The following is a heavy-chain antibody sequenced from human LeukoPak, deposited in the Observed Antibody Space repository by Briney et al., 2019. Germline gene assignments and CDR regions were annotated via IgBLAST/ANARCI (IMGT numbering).Heavy chain of an antibody. Sequence: HPGVSLRLSCAASRFSFGSYEMNWVRQAPGKGLEGISYINSGASNIYYADSVKGRFTISRDNAKKSLYLRMNNLRAEDTAVYYCVSAYGGLLDYWGQGTLVTVSS. V-gene: IGHV3-48*03. CDR2: INSGASNI. J-gene: IGHJ4*02. D-gene: IGHD3-16*01. CDR1: RFSFGSYE. CDR3: VSAYGGLLDY.